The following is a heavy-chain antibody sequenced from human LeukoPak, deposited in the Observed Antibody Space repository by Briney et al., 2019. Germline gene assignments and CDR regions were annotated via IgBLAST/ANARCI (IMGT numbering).Heavy chain of an antibody. CDR1: GGSFSGYY. CDR2: INHSGST. V-gene: IGHV4-34*01. J-gene: IGHJ4*02. CDR3: ARELATVTNYFDY. Sequence: PSETLSLTCAVYGGSFSGYYWSWIRQAPGKGLEWIGEINHSGSTNYNPSLKSRVTISVDTSKNQFSLKLNSVTAADTAVYYCARELATVTNYFDYWGQGTLVTVSS. D-gene: IGHD4-17*01.